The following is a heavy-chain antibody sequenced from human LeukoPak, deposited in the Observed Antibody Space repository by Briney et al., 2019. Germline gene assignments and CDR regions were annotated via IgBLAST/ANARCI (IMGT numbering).Heavy chain of an antibody. J-gene: IGHJ4*02. CDR2: IKQDGSEK. CDR3: ARAGGYASSWAY. D-gene: IGHD5-12*01. CDR1: GGSISGNSYY. V-gene: IGHV3-7*01. Sequence: ETLSLTCTVSGGSISGNSYYWGWIRQPPGKGLEWVANIKQDGSEKNYVDSVKGRFTISRDNAKNSLELQMNNLRDEDTAVYYCARAGGYASSWAYWGQGTLVTVSS.